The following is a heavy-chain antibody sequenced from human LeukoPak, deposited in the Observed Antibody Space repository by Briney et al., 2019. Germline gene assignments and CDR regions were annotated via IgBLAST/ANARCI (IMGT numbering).Heavy chain of an antibody. Sequence: SSGDYYWSWIRQAPGKGLEWVGFIRSKAYGGTTEYAASVKGRFTISRDDSKSIAYLQMNSLKTEDTAVYYCTRELLWFGELWTPHYYYYMDVWGKGTTVTVSS. D-gene: IGHD3-10*01. CDR2: IRSKAYGGTT. CDR3: TRELLWFGELWTPHYYYYMDV. CDR1: SSGDYY. V-gene: IGHV3-49*03. J-gene: IGHJ6*03.